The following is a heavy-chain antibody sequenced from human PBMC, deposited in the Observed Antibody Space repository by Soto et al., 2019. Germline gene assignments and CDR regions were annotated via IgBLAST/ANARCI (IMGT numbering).Heavy chain of an antibody. CDR3: ARKSGRNCGGDCYSDY. Sequence: PSETLSLTCTVSGGSISSYYWSWIRQPPGKGLEWIGYIYYSGSTNYNPSLKSRVTMTTDTSTSTVYMELRSLRSDDTAVYYCARKSGRNCGGDCYSDYWGQGTLVTVSS. D-gene: IGHD2-21*02. CDR1: GGSISSYY. V-gene: IGHV4-59*01. J-gene: IGHJ4*02. CDR2: IYYSGST.